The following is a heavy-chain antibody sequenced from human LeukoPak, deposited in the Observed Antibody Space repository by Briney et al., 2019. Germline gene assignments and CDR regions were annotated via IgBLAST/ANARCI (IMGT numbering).Heavy chain of an antibody. V-gene: IGHV4-39*07. J-gene: IGHJ4*02. Sequence: SETLSLTCTVSGGSISSSSYYWGWIRQPPGKGLEWIGSIYYSGSTYYNPSLKSRVTISVDTSKNQFSLKLSSVTAADTAVYYCARAHYTSSWPVDYWGQGSLVTVSS. D-gene: IGHD6-13*01. CDR3: ARAHYTSSWPVDY. CDR2: IYYSGST. CDR1: GGSISSSSYY.